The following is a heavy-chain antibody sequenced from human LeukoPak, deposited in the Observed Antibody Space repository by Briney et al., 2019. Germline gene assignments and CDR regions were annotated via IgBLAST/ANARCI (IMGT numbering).Heavy chain of an antibody. D-gene: IGHD3-22*01. CDR2: IYYSGST. J-gene: IGHJ6*03. CDR3: ARHPVNYYDSSGYYYFRYYYYYMDV. CDR1: GGSISSSSYY. V-gene: IGHV4-39*01. Sequence: SETLSLTCTVSGGSISSSSYYWGWIRQPPGKGLEWIGGIYYSGSTYYNPSLKSRVTISVDTSKNQFSLKLSSVTAADTAVYYCARHPVNYYDSSGYYYFRYYYYYMDVWGKGTTVTVSS.